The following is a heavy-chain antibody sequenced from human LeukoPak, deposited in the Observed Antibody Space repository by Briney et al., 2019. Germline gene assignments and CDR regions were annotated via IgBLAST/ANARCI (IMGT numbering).Heavy chain of an antibody. CDR2: IYTSGST. V-gene: IGHV4-4*07. D-gene: IGHD2-15*01. CDR1: GGSISSYY. J-gene: IGHJ5*02. Sequence: SETLSLTCTVSGGSISSYYWSWIRQPAGKGLEWIGRIYTSGSTNYNPSLKSRVTMSVDTSKNQFSLKLSSVTAADTAVYYCARIELGYCSGGSRYERYNWFDPWGQGTLVTVSS. CDR3: ARIELGYCSGGSRYERYNWFDP.